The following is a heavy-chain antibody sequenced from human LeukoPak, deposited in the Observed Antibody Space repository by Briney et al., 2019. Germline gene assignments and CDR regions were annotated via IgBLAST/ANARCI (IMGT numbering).Heavy chain of an antibody. D-gene: IGHD5-24*01. CDR3: ARTIEMATISYFDY. V-gene: IGHV3-48*03. CDR1: GFTFSSYE. CDR2: ISSSDSTI. J-gene: IGHJ4*02. Sequence: GGSLRLSCAASGFTFSSYEMNWVRQAPGKRLEWVSYISSSDSTIYYADSVKGRFTISRDNAKNSLYLQMNSLRAGDTAVYYCARTIEMATISYFDYWGQGTLVTVSS.